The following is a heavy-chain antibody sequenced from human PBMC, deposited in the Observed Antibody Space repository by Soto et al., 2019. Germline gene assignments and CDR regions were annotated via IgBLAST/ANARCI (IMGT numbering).Heavy chain of an antibody. CDR1: VCSITIGDQY. CDR3: ARELPQRQGRNMDV. Sequence: TLSVTGTVTVCSITIGDQYWTWIRHLPGDGLEWFGYINHRGSLYYNPSLKSRVSMSVDTSKNQFSLNLSSVTAADTAVYYCARELPQRQGRNMDVWGHGTAVTVSS. CDR2: INHRGSL. D-gene: IGHD1-1*01. V-gene: IGHV4-31*03. J-gene: IGHJ6*02.